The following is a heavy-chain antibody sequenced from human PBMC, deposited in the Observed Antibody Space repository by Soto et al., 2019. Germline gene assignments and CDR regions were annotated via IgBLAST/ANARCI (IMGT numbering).Heavy chain of an antibody. D-gene: IGHD3-10*01. CDR1: GFSFSVYS. J-gene: IGHJ3*02. CDR3: AKDRGGSGAFDI. Sequence: EGQLVEFGGGLVKPGGSLRLSCAASGFSFSVYSYNWVRQAPGKGLDWLSYISPGGSSIYYADSVKGRFTISRDIARHSLYLQRNSPRAEATSEYYCAKDRGGSGAFDIWGQGTMVTVSS. V-gene: IGHV3-48*01. CDR2: ISPGGSSI.